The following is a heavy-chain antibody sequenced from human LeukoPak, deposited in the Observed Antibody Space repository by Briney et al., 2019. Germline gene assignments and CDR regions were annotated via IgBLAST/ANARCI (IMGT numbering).Heavy chain of an antibody. CDR2: IYYSGST. V-gene: IGHV4-59*08. Sequence: SETLSLTYTVSGGSISSYYWSWIRQPPGKGLEWIGYIYYSGSTNYNPSLKSRVTISVDTSKNQFSLKLSSVTAADTAVYYCARHSRGNWNFLDPWGQGTLVTVSS. CDR1: GGSISSYY. D-gene: IGHD1-1*01. CDR3: ARHSRGNWNFLDP. J-gene: IGHJ5*02.